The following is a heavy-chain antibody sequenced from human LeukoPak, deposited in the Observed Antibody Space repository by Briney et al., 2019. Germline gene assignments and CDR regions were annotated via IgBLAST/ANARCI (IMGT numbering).Heavy chain of an antibody. J-gene: IGHJ3*01. Sequence: PGGSLRLSCAASGFTFSNYALHWVRQAPGKGLEWVAKINQDGSDMYYVDSVKGRFFVSRDNARNLVYLQMNSLRVDDTAVYYCARDFPGIGRGTFDFWGQGTIIIVSS. CDR2: INQDGSDM. V-gene: IGHV3-7*03. CDR3: ARDFPGIGRGTFDF. CDR1: GFTFSNYA. D-gene: IGHD3-10*01.